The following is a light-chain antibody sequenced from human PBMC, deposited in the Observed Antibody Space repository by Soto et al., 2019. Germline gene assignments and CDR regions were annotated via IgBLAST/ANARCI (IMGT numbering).Light chain of an antibody. J-gene: IGKJ1*01. CDR3: RQYDGYSAGT. CDR1: QSVPTRF. V-gene: IGKV3D-7*01. Sequence: EIVSTHPQSGLSGSPVERGSLSCMDSQSVPTRFLAWYQQKPGQAPRLLIYGASTRATGIPARFSGSGSGTEFTLTISSLRPDDFATYLCRQYDGYSAGTFGQGTKVDIK. CDR2: GAS.